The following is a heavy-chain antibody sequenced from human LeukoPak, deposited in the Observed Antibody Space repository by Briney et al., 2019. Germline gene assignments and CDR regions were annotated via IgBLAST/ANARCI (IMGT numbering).Heavy chain of an antibody. D-gene: IGHD5-24*01. Sequence: GGSLRLSCVGSGFSFSTYDMGWVRQPPGKGLEWVSAISTTGGYTEDADSVKGRFTISRDNSQNTLFLQMHSLRAEDTAVYYCAKKPATIKFPFDIWGQGTLVTVST. CDR3: AKKPATIKFPFDI. CDR1: GFSFSTYD. J-gene: IGHJ4*02. V-gene: IGHV3-23*01. CDR2: ISTTGGYT.